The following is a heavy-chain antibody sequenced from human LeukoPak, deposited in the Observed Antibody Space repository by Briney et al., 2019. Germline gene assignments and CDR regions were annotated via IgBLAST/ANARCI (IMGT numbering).Heavy chain of an antibody. J-gene: IGHJ5*02. D-gene: IGHD1-26*01. CDR2: INPNSGGT. CDR1: GYTFTGYY. V-gene: IGHV1-2*04. CDR3: ARDDAGATNWFDP. Sequence: ASVKVSCKASGYTFTGYYMHWVRQAPGQGLEWMGWINPNSGGTNYAQKFQGWVTMTRDTSISTAYMELSRLRSDDTAVYYCARDDAGATNWFDPWGQGTLVTVSS.